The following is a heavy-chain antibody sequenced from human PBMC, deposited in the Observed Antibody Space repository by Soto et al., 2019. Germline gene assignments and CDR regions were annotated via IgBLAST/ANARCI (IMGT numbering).Heavy chain of an antibody. CDR3: ASVGSGDHDPHY. CDR2: IWYDGSNK. J-gene: IGHJ4*02. Sequence: GGFLRLSCAASGFTFSRYGMHWVRQAPGKGLEWVAVIWYDGSNKYYADSVKGRFTISRDNSKNTLYLQMNSLRAEDTAVYYCASVGSGDHDPHYWGQGTVVTVSS. D-gene: IGHD3-10*01. CDR1: GFTFSRYG. V-gene: IGHV3-33*01.